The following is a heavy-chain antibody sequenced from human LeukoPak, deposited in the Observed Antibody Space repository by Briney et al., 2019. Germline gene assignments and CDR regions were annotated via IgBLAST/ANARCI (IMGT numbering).Heavy chain of an antibody. Sequence: PGGSLRLSCAASGFTFSSYWMHWVRHVPGKGLVWVSRINSDGSSTTYADPVKGRFTISRDNAKNTLYLQMNSLRAEDTAVYYCARERTSGWDAFDFWGQGTLVTVSS. D-gene: IGHD6-19*01. CDR3: ARERTSGWDAFDF. J-gene: IGHJ4*02. CDR2: INSDGSST. V-gene: IGHV3-74*01. CDR1: GFTFSSYW.